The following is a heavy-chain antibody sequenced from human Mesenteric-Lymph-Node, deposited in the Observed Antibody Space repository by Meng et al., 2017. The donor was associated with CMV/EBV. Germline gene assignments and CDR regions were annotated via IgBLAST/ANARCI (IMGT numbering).Heavy chain of an antibody. CDR1: GGSFSGDY. CDR3: ARGSSYDILTGYFDY. J-gene: IGHJ4*02. V-gene: IGHV4-34*01. D-gene: IGHD3-9*01. Sequence: VQLHQCGAGLLKSQETTCVTCAVYGGSFSGDYWNWIRQYPEKGLEWIGEINHSGSTTYNPSFTSRIIISVDTSTNQISLNMSSVTAADTAVYYCARGSSYDILTGYFDYWGQGALVNRLL. CDR2: INHSGST.